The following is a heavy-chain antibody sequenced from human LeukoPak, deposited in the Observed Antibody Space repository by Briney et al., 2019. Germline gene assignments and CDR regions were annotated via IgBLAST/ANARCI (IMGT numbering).Heavy chain of an antibody. J-gene: IGHJ4*02. V-gene: IGHV4-61*01. CDR3: AREGRKWLAHIFDY. D-gene: IGHD6-19*01. CDR2: IYYSGST. Sequence: SETLSLTCTVSGDSVSSGSCYWSWIRQPPGKGLDWFGYIYYSGSTNYNPSLKSRVTISVDTSKNQFSLKLSSVTAADTAVYYCAREGRKWLAHIFDYWGQGTLVTVSS. CDR1: GDSVSSGSCY.